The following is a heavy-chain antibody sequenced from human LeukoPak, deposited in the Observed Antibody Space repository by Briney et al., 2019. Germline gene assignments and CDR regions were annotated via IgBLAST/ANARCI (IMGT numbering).Heavy chain of an antibody. V-gene: IGHV4-39*07. CDR2: IYYSGST. D-gene: IGHD6-13*01. CDR1: GGSIRSRSYY. J-gene: IGHJ5*02. Sequence: WETLCRSCAVAGGSIRSRSYYWGWIRQPPGKGLEWIGSIYYSGSTYYNPSLKSRVTISVDTSRNQFSLKPSSVTAADTAVYYCARGAAAGDWFDPWGQGTLVTVSS. CDR3: ARGAAAGDWFDP.